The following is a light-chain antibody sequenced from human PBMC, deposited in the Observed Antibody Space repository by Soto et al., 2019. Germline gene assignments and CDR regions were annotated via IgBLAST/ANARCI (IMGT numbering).Light chain of an antibody. CDR3: CSYAGSYTYV. V-gene: IGLV2-23*02. Sequence: QSALTQPASVSGSPGQSITISCTGTSSNVGSYNLVSWYQQHPGKAPKLMIYEVSKRPSGVSNRFSGSKSDNTASLTISGLQAEDEADYHCCSYAGSYTYVFGPGTKVTVL. CDR2: EVS. CDR1: SSNVGSYNL. J-gene: IGLJ1*01.